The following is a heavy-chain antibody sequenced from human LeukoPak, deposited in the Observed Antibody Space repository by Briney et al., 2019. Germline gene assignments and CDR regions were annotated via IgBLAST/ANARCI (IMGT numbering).Heavy chain of an antibody. D-gene: IGHD3-22*01. CDR3: ARDDDTMIVVAPFDY. V-gene: IGHV3-13*01. CDR2: IGTAGDT. J-gene: IGHJ4*02. Sequence: PGGSLRLSCAASGFTFSSYDMHWVRQATGKGLEWVSAIGTAGDTYYPGSVKGRFTISRENAKNSLYLQMNSLRAEDTAVYYCARDDDTMIVVAPFDYWGQGTLVTVSS. CDR1: GFTFSSYD.